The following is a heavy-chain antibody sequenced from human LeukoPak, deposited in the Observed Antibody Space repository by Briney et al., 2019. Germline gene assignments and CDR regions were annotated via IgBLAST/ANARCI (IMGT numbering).Heavy chain of an antibody. Sequence: SETLSLTCAVYGGSFSGYYWSWIRQPPGKGLEWIGEINHSGSTNYNPSLKSRVTISVDTSKNQFSLKLRSVTAADTAIYYCARQGYDILTGYIDAFDIWGQGTMVTVSS. J-gene: IGHJ3*02. CDR2: INHSGST. CDR3: ARQGYDILTGYIDAFDI. CDR1: GGSFSGYY. V-gene: IGHV4-34*01. D-gene: IGHD3-9*01.